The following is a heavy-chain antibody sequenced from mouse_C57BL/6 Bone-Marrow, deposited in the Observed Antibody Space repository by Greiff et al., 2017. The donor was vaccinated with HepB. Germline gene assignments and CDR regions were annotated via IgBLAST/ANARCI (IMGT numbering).Heavy chain of an antibody. CDR1: GFTFSSYG. V-gene: IGHV5-6*02. CDR3: ARDPRWYFDY. CDR2: ISSGGSYT. D-gene: IGHD1-1*02. Sequence: DVKLVESGGDLVKPGGSLKLSCAASGFTFSSYGMSWVRQTPDKRLEWVATISSGGSYTYYPDSVKGRFTISRDNAKNTLYLQVSSLKSEDTAMYYCARDPRWYFDYWGQGTTLTVSS. J-gene: IGHJ2*01.